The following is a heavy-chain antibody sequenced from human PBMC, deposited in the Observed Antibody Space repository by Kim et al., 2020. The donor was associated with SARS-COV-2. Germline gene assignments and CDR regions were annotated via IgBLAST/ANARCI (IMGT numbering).Heavy chain of an antibody. CDR2: IYYSGNI. V-gene: IGHV4-30-4*01. J-gene: IGHJ5*02. CDR1: GGSISSGDYY. D-gene: IGHD3-10*01. Sequence: SETLSLTCTVSGGSISSGDYYWSWIRQPPGKGLEWIGYIYYSGNIYYNPSLKSRVTISLDTSKNQFSLKLSSVTAADTAVYYCARRRSGSGEFDPCGQG. CDR3: ARRRSGSGEFDP.